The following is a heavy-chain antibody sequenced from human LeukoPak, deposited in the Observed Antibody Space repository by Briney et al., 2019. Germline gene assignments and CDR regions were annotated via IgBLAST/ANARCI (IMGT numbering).Heavy chain of an antibody. CDR1: GYTFTGYG. CDR3: ARDLGIAVAGTFGY. CDR2: ISAYNGNT. J-gene: IGHJ4*02. D-gene: IGHD6-19*01. V-gene: IGHV1-18*01. Sequence: ASVKVSCKASGYTFTGYGISWVRQAPGQGLEWMGWISAYNGNTNYAQKLQGRVTMTTDTSTSTAYMELRSLRSDDTAVYYCARDLGIAVAGTFGYWGQGTLVTVSS.